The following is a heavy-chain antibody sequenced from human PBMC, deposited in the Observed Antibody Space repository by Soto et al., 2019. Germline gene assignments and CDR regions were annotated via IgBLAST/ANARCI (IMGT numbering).Heavy chain of an antibody. CDR3: ARDLEFRDGNISHLDY. D-gene: IGHD1-1*01. Sequence: SVKVSCKASGGTFRNHVFNWVRQAPGQGLEWMGGIIPIIGTPNYAQKFQGRVTITADASTNTVYLEVSSLRSQDTAVYYCARDLEFRDGNISHLDYWGQGTLVIVSS. CDR1: GGTFRNHV. V-gene: IGHV1-69*13. CDR2: IIPIIGTP. J-gene: IGHJ4*02.